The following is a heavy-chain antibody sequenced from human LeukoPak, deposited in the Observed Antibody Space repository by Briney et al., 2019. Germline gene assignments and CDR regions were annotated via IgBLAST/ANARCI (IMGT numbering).Heavy chain of an antibody. V-gene: IGHV4-34*01. D-gene: IGHD2-15*01. CDR3: ARGVVVGPNYYYGMDV. CDR2: INHSGST. Sequence: SETLSLTCAVYGGSFSGYYWSWIRQPPGKGLEWIGEINHSGSTNYNPSLKSRVTISVDTSKNQFPLKLSSVTAADTAVYYCARGVVVGPNYYYGMDVWGQGTTVTVSS. CDR1: GGSFSGYY. J-gene: IGHJ6*02.